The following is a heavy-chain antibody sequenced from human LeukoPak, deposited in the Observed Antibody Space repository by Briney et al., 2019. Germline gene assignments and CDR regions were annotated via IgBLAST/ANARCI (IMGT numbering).Heavy chain of an antibody. J-gene: IGHJ4*02. CDR3: ARATVTAEFHFDY. CDR1: GDSISSNNW. Sequence: SGTLSLTCAVSGDSISSNNWWSWVRQPPGKGLEWIREISHSGGTNYKSSLRSRVTISVDRSKNEFSLKLNSVTAADTAVYYCARATVTAEFHFDYWGRGTLVTVSS. V-gene: IGHV4-4*02. D-gene: IGHD4-11*01. CDR2: ISHSGGT.